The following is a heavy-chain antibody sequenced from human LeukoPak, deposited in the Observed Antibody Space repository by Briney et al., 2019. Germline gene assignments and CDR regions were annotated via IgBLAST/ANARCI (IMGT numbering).Heavy chain of an antibody. J-gene: IGHJ3*02. D-gene: IGHD2-15*01. CDR3: AKVGCSGGSCYSSDAFDI. Sequence: GGSLRLSCAASGFTFRSYGMHWVRQAPGKGLEWVAVISYDGSNKYYADSVKGRFTISRDNSKNTRYLQMNSLRAEDTAVYFCAKVGCSGGSCYSSDAFDIWGQGTMVTVSS. CDR2: ISYDGSNK. V-gene: IGHV3-30*18. CDR1: GFTFRSYG.